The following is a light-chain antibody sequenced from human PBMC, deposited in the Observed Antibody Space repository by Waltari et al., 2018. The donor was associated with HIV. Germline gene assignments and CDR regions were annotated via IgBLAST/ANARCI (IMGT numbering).Light chain of an antibody. J-gene: IGLJ1*01. V-gene: IGLV1-44*01. CDR3: AAWDDSLKGGA. CDR1: TPTIGGNT. Sequence: QSVLAQPPSASGTPGQRVTISCSGSTPTIGGNTVSWYQQLPGTAPKLLIYSNKERPSGVPDRLSGSTSGTSASLVISGLQSEDEADYYCAAWDDSLKGGAFGTGTKVTVL. CDR2: SNK.